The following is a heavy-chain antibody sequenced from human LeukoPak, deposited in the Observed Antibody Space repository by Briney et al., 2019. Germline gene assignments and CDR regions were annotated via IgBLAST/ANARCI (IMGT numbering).Heavy chain of an antibody. CDR1: GFTFSNYN. D-gene: IGHD1-14*01. J-gene: IGHJ6*03. Sequence: KSGGSLRLSCAASGFTFSNYNMNWVSQAPGKGLEWVSSISSSSSHIYYADSVKGRFTISRDNAKNSLYLHMNTLRAEDTALYYCARVDPDSEADYSYFMDVWGKGTTVTVSS. CDR3: ARVDPDSEADYSYFMDV. CDR2: ISSSSSHI. V-gene: IGHV3-21*01.